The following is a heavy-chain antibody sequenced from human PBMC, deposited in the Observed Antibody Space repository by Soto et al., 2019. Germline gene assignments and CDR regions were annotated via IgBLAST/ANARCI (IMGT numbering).Heavy chain of an antibody. Sequence: SVKVSCKASGYTFTSYDINWVRQAPGQGLEWMGGIIPIFGTANYAQKFQGRVTITADDSTSTAYMELSSLRSEDTAVYYCARRGYSSSWYYYYYYGMDVWGQGTTVTVSS. D-gene: IGHD6-13*01. J-gene: IGHJ6*02. CDR1: GYTFTSYD. CDR2: IIPIFGTA. CDR3: ARRGYSSSWYYYYYYGMDV. V-gene: IGHV1-69*13.